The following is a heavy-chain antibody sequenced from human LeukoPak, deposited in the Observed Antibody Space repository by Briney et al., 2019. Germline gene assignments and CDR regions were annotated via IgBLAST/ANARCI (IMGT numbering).Heavy chain of an antibody. V-gene: IGHV3-74*01. D-gene: IGHD3-22*01. CDR2: INSEGSTI. CDR1: GITFSTYW. CDR3: ARISSDSISYYDH. J-gene: IGHJ4*02. Sequence: PGGSLRLSCAGSGITFSTYWMHWVRQAPGKGLVWVSRINSEGSTISYADSVKGRFTISRDNAKNTLFLQMNSLGAEYTAVYYCARISSDSISYYDHWGQGTLVTVSS.